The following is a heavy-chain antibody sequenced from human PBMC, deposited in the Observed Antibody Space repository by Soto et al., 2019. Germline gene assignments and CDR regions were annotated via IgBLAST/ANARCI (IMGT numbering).Heavy chain of an antibody. CDR3: AKDIGQYYGDDGRPGYSYSAKDV. Sequence: GGSRRRSCSASGFTFDDYTMHWVRQAPGKGLESVSLISWDGGSTYYADSVKGRFTISRDNSKNSLYLQMNSLRTEDTAWYYCAKDIGQYYGDDGRPGYSYSAKDVSGQGTTVSFSS. J-gene: IGHJ6*01. CDR2: ISWDGGST. CDR1: GFTFDDYT. V-gene: IGHV3-43*01. D-gene: IGHD4-17*01.